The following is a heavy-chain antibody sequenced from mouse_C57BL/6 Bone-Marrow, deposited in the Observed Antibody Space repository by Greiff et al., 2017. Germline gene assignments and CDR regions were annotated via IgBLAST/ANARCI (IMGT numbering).Heavy chain of an antibody. CDR3: ARHRLYYAMDY. CDR1: GYTFTSYW. CDR2: IDPSDSYT. Sequence: VKLQQPGAELVRPGTSVKLSCKASGYTFTSYWMHWVKQRPGQGLEWIGVIDPSDSYTNYNQKFKGKATLTVDTSSSTAYMPLSSLTSEDSAVYYCARHRLYYAMDYWGQGTSVTVSS. J-gene: IGHJ4*01. V-gene: IGHV1-59*01.